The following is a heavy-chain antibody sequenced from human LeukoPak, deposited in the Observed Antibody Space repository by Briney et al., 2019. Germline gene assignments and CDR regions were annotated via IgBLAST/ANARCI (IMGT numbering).Heavy chain of an antibody. CDR2: ISGSGGST. CDR1: GFTFSSYA. V-gene: IGHV3-23*01. D-gene: IGHD7-27*01. Sequence: QPGGSLRLSCAASGFTFSSYAMSWVRQAPGKGLEWVSAISGSGGSTYYADSVKGRFTISRDNSKNTLYLQMNSLRAEDTAVYYCARDVSWGSGIDYWGQGTLVTVSS. CDR3: ARDVSWGSGIDY. J-gene: IGHJ4*02.